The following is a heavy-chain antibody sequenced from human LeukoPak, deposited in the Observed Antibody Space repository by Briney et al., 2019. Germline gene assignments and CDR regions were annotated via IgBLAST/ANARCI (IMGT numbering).Heavy chain of an antibody. CDR1: GFTFSTNG. Sequence: GGSLRLSCVVSGFTFSTNGMSWVRQAPGKGLEWVSGLSGSSSSVYYADSVRGRLTISRDNSRNTLYLQLDSLRADDTAVYYCAKGLNWFDPWGQGTPVIVSS. J-gene: IGHJ5*02. CDR3: AKGLNWFDP. D-gene: IGHD2-8*01. V-gene: IGHV3-23*01. CDR2: LSGSSSSV.